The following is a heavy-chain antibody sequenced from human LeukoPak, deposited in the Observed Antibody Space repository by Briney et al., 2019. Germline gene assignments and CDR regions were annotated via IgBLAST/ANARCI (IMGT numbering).Heavy chain of an antibody. Sequence: ASVKVSCKASGGTFSSYAISWVRQAPGQGLEWMGGIIPIFGTANYAQKFQGRVTITADESTSTAYMELSSLRSEDTAVYYCARYGGDQEYYYYYYMDVWGKGTTVTVSS. J-gene: IGHJ6*03. CDR2: IIPIFGTA. D-gene: IGHD3-16*01. CDR1: GGTFSSYA. V-gene: IGHV1-69*13. CDR3: ARYGGDQEYYYYYYMDV.